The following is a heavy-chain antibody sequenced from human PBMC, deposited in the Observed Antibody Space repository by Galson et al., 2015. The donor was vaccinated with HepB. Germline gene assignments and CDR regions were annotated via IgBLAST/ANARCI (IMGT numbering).Heavy chain of an antibody. CDR2: IKSKTDGGTT. V-gene: IGHV3-15*01. Sequence: SLRLSCAASGFTFSSAWMSWVRQAPGKGLEWVGRIKSKTDGGTTDYAAPVKGRFTISRDDSKNTLYLQMNSLKTEDTAVYYCTTAFGYYDSSGNAFDYWGQGTLVTVSS. CDR3: TTAFGYYDSSGNAFDY. J-gene: IGHJ4*02. CDR1: GFTFSSAW. D-gene: IGHD3-22*01.